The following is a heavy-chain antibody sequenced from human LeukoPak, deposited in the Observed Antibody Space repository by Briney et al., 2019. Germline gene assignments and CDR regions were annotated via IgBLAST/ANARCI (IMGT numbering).Heavy chain of an antibody. Sequence: PGGSLRLSCAASGLTFSDYCMSWIRQAPGKGLEWLSYINIGGTNTHYADSVKGRFTISRDNAKKSLYLEMNNLRAEDTAVYYCATDGAGFDTWGQGVLVTVSS. J-gene: IGHJ5*02. CDR3: ATDGAGFDT. CDR1: GLTFSDYC. CDR2: INIGGTNT. V-gene: IGHV3-11*01.